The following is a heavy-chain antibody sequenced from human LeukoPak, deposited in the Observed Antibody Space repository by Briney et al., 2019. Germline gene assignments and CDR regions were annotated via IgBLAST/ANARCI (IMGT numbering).Heavy chain of an antibody. Sequence: PGGSLRLSCAASRFTFSNYAMHWVRQAPGKGLEWVALMSHDGSNKNYADSVKGRFIISRDNSNNTLYLQMNSLRVEDTAVYYCARVRLPDYAIDIWGPGTMVTVSS. D-gene: IGHD4-11*01. CDR2: MSHDGSNK. CDR1: RFTFSNYA. J-gene: IGHJ3*02. V-gene: IGHV3-30*04. CDR3: ARVRLPDYAIDI.